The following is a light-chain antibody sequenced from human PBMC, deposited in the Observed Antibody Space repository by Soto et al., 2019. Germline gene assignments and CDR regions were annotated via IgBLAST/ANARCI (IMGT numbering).Light chain of an antibody. CDR2: GVS. CDR1: QSVSNSH. J-gene: IGKJ4*01. CDR3: QQYDKSPLT. V-gene: IGKV3-20*01. Sequence: PDERATLSCRASQSVSNSHLAWHQQKPGQAPRLLIFGVSSRAAGIPDRFSGSGSGTDFTLTISRLEPEDYAVYCCQQYDKSPLTFGGGTKVDIK.